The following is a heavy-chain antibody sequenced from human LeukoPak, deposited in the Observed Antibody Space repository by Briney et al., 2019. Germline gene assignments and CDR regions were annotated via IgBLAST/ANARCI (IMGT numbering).Heavy chain of an antibody. CDR1: GYTFTSYY. CDR3: ARTRGYSDYELDY. Sequence: GASVKVSCKASGYTFTSYYMHWVRQAPGQGLEWMGIFNPSGGTTRHAQRFQGRVTMTRDTSTSTVYMELSSLRSEDTAVYYCARTRGYSDYELDYWGQGTLVTASS. V-gene: IGHV1-46*01. CDR2: FNPSGGTT. D-gene: IGHD5-12*01. J-gene: IGHJ4*02.